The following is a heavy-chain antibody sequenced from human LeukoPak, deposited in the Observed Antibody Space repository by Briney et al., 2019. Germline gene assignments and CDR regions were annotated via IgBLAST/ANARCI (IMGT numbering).Heavy chain of an antibody. D-gene: IGHD3-22*01. J-gene: IGHJ4*02. CDR1: EFTFSSYW. Sequence: GGSLRLSCAASEFTFSSYWMHWVRQAPGKGLAWVSRINTDGSRTTYADSVKGRFTISRDNAENTLYLQMNSLRVEDTAVYYCVRSAFHAGSGNYYDYWGQGTLVTVSS. V-gene: IGHV3-74*01. CDR2: INTDGSRT. CDR3: VRSAFHAGSGNYYDY.